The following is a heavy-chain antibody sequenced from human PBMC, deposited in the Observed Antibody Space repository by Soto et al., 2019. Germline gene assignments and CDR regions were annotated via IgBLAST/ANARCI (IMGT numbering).Heavy chain of an antibody. CDR3: ASDETYGDLPFDY. V-gene: IGHV1-46*01. D-gene: IGHD4-17*01. J-gene: IGHJ4*02. Sequence: QVQLVQSGAEVKKPGASVKVSCKASGYTFTSYYMHWVRQAPGQGLECMGIINPSGGSTSYAQKFQGRVTMTRDTATSTVYMELSSLRSEDTAVYYCASDETYGDLPFDYWGQGTLVTVSS. CDR2: INPSGGST. CDR1: GYTFTSYY.